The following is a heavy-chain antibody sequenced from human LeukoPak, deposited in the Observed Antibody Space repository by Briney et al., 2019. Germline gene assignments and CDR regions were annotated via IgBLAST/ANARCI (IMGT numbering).Heavy chain of an antibody. CDR3: AKAHCSGGSCYPYYYYGMGV. Sequence: GGSLRLSCAASGFTFSSYAMSWVRQAPGKGLEWVSAISGSGGSTYYADSVKGRFTISRDNSENTLYLQMNSLRAEDTAVYYCAKAHCSGGSCYPYYYYGMGVWGQGTTVTVSS. CDR2: ISGSGGST. V-gene: IGHV3-23*01. J-gene: IGHJ6*02. CDR1: GFTFSSYA. D-gene: IGHD2-15*01.